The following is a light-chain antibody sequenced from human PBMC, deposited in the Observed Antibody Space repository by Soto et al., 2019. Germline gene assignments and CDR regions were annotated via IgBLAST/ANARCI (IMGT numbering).Light chain of an antibody. CDR1: ALPKQY. J-gene: IGLJ1*01. CDR3: QSADSSGTDRV. Sequence: SYELTQPPSVSVSPGQTARITCSGDALPKQYAYWYQQRPGQAPVLMIYKDTARPSGIPERFSGSSSGTTVTLTISGVQAEDEADYYCQSADSSGTDRVFGTGTKLTVL. CDR2: KDT. V-gene: IGLV3-25*03.